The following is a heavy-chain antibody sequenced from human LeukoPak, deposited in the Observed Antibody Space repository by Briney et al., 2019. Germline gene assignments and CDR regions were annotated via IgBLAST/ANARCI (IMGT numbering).Heavy chain of an antibody. Sequence: GGSLRLSCAASGFTFSDYYMSWIRQAPGKGLEWVSYISTSGSTIYYADSVRGRFTISRDNAENSLYLQMNSLRAEDTAVYFCARAAFGAANNIVYWGQGTLVTVSS. V-gene: IGHV3-11*01. CDR3: ARAAFGAANNIVY. CDR2: ISTSGSTI. D-gene: IGHD3-10*01. CDR1: GFTFSDYY. J-gene: IGHJ4*02.